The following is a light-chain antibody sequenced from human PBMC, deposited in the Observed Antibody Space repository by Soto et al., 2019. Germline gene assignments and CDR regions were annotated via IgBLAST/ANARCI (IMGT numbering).Light chain of an antibody. J-gene: IGKJ1*01. V-gene: IGKV1-9*01. CDR3: QQSYSSPPT. CDR1: QGISSY. Sequence: IQLTQSPSSLSASVGDRVTITCRASQGISSYLAWCQQKPGKAPKLLIYAASTLQGGVPSRFSGSGSGTDFTLTISSLQPEDFATYYCQQSYSSPPTFGQGTKVEIK. CDR2: AAS.